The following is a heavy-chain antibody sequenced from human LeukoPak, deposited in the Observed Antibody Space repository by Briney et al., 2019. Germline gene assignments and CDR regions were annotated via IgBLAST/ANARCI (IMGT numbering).Heavy chain of an antibody. CDR3: ARELLEVRGYFQH. Sequence: GGSLRLSCAASGFTVSSNYMSWVRQAPGKGLEWVSVIYSGGSTYYADSVKGRFTISRDNSKNALYLQMNSLRAEDTAVYYCARELLEVRGYFQHWGQGTLVTVSS. D-gene: IGHD3-10*01. V-gene: IGHV3-53*01. CDR2: IYSGGST. CDR1: GFTVSSNY. J-gene: IGHJ1*01.